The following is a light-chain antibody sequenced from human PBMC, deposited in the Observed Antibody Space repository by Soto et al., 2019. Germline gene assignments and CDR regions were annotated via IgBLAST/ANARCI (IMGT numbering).Light chain of an antibody. V-gene: IGLV2-18*02. Sequence: QSALTQPPSVSGSPGQSVTISCTGSSSDVGSYNRVSWYQQPPGTAPKLIIYEVSNRPSGVPDRFSASKSGNTASLTISGLRAEDEADYYCSSSTSSTTVIFGGGTKVTVL. J-gene: IGLJ2*01. CDR2: EVS. CDR1: SSDVGSYNR. CDR3: SSSTSSTTVI.